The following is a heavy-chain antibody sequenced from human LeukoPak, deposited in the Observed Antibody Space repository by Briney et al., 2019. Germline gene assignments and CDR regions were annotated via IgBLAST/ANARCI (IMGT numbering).Heavy chain of an antibody. J-gene: IGHJ5*02. V-gene: IGHV3-21*01. D-gene: IGHD3-10*01. CDR1: GFTLSDYH. CDR2: ITTISHYI. CDR3: ARSGGPGTYHQLRYNWFDP. Sequence: PGGSLRFSCAASGFTLSDYHMNWVRQAPGKGLEWLSSITTISHYIYYAGAVRGRFTISRDNAKNSLYLQMNSLRGEDTAVYYCARSGGPGTYHQLRYNWFDPWGQGTLVTVSS.